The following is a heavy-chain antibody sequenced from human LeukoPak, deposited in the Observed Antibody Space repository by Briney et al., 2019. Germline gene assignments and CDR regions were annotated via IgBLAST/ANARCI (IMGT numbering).Heavy chain of an antibody. D-gene: IGHD3-3*01. V-gene: IGHV4-39*01. CDR1: GDSFTNNNYY. CDR3: ARLWSSFDGFDV. CDR2: LYYTGTT. Sequence: SGALSLTCGVSGDSFTNNNYYWAWIRQPPGKGPEWLGTLYYTGTTYYNPSLKSRATVSLDTSTNKFSLKLSSVTAADTAVYYCARLWSSFDGFDVWGQGTMVTVS. J-gene: IGHJ3*01.